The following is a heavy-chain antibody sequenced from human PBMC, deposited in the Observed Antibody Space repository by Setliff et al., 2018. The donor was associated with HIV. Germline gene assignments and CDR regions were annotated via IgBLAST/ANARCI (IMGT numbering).Heavy chain of an antibody. Sequence: SETLSLTCTVSGGSIASDIYYGNWIRQPAGKGLEWIGRIYTRGNTNYNPSLKSRVTISVDTSKNQFSLKLSSVTAADTAVYYCARKEVIGPRRLYYYLDLWGRGTLVTVSS. V-gene: IGHV4-61*02. D-gene: IGHD6-6*01. CDR3: ARKEVIGPRRLYYYLDL. CDR1: GGSIASDIYY. J-gene: IGHJ2*01. CDR2: IYTRGNT.